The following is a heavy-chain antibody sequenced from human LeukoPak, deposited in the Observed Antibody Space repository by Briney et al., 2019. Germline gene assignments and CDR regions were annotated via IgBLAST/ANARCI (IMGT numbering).Heavy chain of an antibody. J-gene: IGHJ4*02. V-gene: IGHV4-34*01. CDR3: ARAGNYYDSSGYSVY. D-gene: IGHD3-22*01. Sequence: SETLSLTCAIYGGSFSGYYWSWIRQPPGKGLEWIGEINHSGSTNYNPSLKSRVTISVDTSKNQFSLKLSSVTAADTAVYYCARAGNYYDSSGYSVYWGQGTLVTVSS. CDR1: GGSFSGYY. CDR2: INHSGST.